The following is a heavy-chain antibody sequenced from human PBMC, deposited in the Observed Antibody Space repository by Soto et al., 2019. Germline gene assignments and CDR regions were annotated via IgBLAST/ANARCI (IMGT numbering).Heavy chain of an antibody. CDR3: ARGPQWLVRGYSIDY. Sequence: ASVKVSRKASGYTFTSYGISWVRQAPGQGLEWIGWISAYNGNTNYAQKLQGRGTMTTDTSTSTAYMELRSLRSDDTAVYYCARGPQWLVRGYSIDYWGQGTLVTVSS. J-gene: IGHJ4*02. V-gene: IGHV1-18*01. CDR2: ISAYNGNT. D-gene: IGHD6-19*01. CDR1: GYTFTSYG.